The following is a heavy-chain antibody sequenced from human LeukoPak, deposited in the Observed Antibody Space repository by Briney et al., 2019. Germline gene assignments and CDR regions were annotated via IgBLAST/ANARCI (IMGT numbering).Heavy chain of an antibody. D-gene: IGHD2-15*01. CDR1: GGTFSSYA. CDR2: IIPILGIA. Sequence: SVKVSCKAPGGTFSSYAISWVRQAPGQGLEWMGRIIPILGIANYAQKFQGRVTITADKSTSTAYMELSSLRSEDTAVYYCASLVAARTPYYFDYWGQGTLVTVSS. CDR3: ASLVAARTPYYFDY. J-gene: IGHJ4*02. V-gene: IGHV1-69*04.